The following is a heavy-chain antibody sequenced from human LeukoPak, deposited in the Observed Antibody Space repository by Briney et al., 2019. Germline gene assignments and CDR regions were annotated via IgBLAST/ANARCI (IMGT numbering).Heavy chain of an antibody. V-gene: IGHV3-66*01. Sequence: GGSLRLSCVASGFIVSSYYMTWVRQAPGKGLEWVSVIYSGGSTYYADSVKGRVAISRDNSKNTVFLQMNSLRAEDTAVYYCAREPRAFDIWGQGTMVTVSS. CDR2: IYSGGST. CDR3: AREPRAFDI. CDR1: GFIVSSYY. J-gene: IGHJ3*02.